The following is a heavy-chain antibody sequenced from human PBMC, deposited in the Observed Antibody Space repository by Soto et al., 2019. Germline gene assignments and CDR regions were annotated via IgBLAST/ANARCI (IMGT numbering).Heavy chain of an antibody. V-gene: IGHV3-74*01. J-gene: IGHJ4*02. D-gene: IGHD3-3*01. Sequence: PGGSLRLSCAASGCTFSSYWMHWVRQAPGKGLVWVSRINSDGSSTSYADSVKGRFTISRDNAKNTLYLQMNSLRAEDTAVYYCARDLGLRFLDWLPDYWGQGTLVTVSS. CDR1: GCTFSSYW. CDR2: INSDGSST. CDR3: ARDLGLRFLDWLPDY.